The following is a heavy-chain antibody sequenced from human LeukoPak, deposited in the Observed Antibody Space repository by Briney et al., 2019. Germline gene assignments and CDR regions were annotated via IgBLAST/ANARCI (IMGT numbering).Heavy chain of an antibody. CDR3: ARDPSSGWYLKGWFDP. CDR1: GFTFSSYS. J-gene: IGHJ5*02. V-gene: IGHV3-21*01. D-gene: IGHD6-19*01. CDR2: ISSSSNYI. Sequence: PGGSLRLSCAASGFTFSSYSMIWVRQAPGKGLEWVSSISSSSNYIYYADSVKGRFTISRDNAKNSLYLQMNSLRAEDTAVYYCARDPSSGWYLKGWFDPWGQGTLVTVSS.